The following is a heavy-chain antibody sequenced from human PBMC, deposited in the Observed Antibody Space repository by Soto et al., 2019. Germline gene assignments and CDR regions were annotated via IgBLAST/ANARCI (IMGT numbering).Heavy chain of an antibody. J-gene: IGHJ4*02. D-gene: IGHD3-10*01. V-gene: IGHV3-11*05. CDR3: ATVNKWRGELFPPEAYLAY. Sequence: QVQLVESGGDLVQPGGSLRLTCEASGLTFSDYYMSWIRQAPGQGLEWVSYISSGSTYTNYAESVKDRFTISRDNAKNSMYLEMNSMRDEDTAVYYCATVNKWRGELFPPEAYLAYWGQGTLVTVTS. CDR2: ISSGSTYT. CDR1: GLTFSDYY.